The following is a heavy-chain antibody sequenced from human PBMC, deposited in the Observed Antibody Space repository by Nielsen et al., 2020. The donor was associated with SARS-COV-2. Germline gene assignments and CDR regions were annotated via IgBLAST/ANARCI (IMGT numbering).Heavy chain of an antibody. CDR1: GFTFSSYG. V-gene: IGHV3-30*18. D-gene: IGHD4-17*01. CDR2: ISYDGSNK. CDR3: AKVGGTTTPDY. J-gene: IGHJ4*02. Sequence: GGSLRLSCAASGFTFSSYGMHWVRQAPGKGLEWVAVISYDGSNKYYADSVKGRFTISRDNSKNTLYLQMNSLRAEDTAVYYCAKVGGTTTPDYWGQGTLVTVSS.